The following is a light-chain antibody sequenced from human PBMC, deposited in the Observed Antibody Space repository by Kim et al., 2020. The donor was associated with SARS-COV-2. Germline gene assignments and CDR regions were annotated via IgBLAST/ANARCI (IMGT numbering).Light chain of an antibody. V-gene: IGLV3-19*01. CDR3: NSRDSSGYHVV. J-gene: IGLJ2*01. CDR1: SLRLYY. CDR2: DKN. Sequence: SSELTQDPAVSVALGQTVTITCQGDSLRLYYASWYQQKPGQAPLLVFYDKNSRPSGIPDRFSGSSSGNTASLTITGAQAEDEADYYCNSRDSSGYHVVFGGGTKVTAL.